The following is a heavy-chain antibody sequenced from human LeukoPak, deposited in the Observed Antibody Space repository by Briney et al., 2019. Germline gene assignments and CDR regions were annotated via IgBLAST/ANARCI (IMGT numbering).Heavy chain of an antibody. CDR2: ISSSGSTI. CDR1: GFTFSSYE. D-gene: IGHD2-8*01. Sequence: PGGSLRLSCAASGFTFSSYEMNWVRQAPGKGLEWVSYISSSGSTIYYADSVKGRFTISRDNAKNSLYLRMNSLRAEDTAVYYCASTKIRADLFDYWGQGTLVTVSS. J-gene: IGHJ4*02. V-gene: IGHV3-48*03. CDR3: ASTKIRADLFDY.